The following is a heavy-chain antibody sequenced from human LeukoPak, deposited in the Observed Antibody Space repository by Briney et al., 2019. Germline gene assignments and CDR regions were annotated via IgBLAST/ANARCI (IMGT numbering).Heavy chain of an antibody. J-gene: IGHJ6*03. D-gene: IGHD3-9*01. V-gene: IGHV4-4*07. CDR2: IYTSGST. Sequence: SSETLSLTCTVSGGSISSYYWSWIRQPAGKGLEWIGRIYTSGSTNYDPSLKSRVTMSVDTSKNQFSLKLSSVTAADAAVYYCARVDWYYYYMDVWGKGTTVTVSS. CDR1: GGSISSYY. CDR3: ARVDWYYYYMDV.